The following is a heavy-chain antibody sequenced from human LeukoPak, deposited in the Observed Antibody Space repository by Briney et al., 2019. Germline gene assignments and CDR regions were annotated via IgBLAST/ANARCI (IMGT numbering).Heavy chain of an antibody. CDR3: ARAAVRGALHY. V-gene: IGHV1-46*01. CDR2: INPSGGST. J-gene: IGHJ4*02. CDR1: GYTFTSYY. D-gene: IGHD3-10*01. Sequence: ASVRVSCKASGYTFTSYYMHWVRQAPGQGLEWMGIINPSGGSTSYAQKFQGRVTMTRDTSTSTVYMELSSLRSEDTAVYYCARAAVRGALHYWGQGTLVTVSS.